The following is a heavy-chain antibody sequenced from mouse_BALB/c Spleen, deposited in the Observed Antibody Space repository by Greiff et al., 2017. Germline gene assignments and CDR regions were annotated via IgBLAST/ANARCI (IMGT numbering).Heavy chain of an antibody. CDR1: GYTFTDYN. CDR3: ARDYDYPFAY. V-gene: IGHV1S29*02. Sequence: EVKLMESGPELVKPGASVKISCKASGYTFTDYNMHWVKQSHGKSLEWIGYIYPYNGGTGYNQKFKSKATLTVDNSSSTAYMELRSLTSEDSAVYYCARDYDYPFAYWGQGTLVTVSA. D-gene: IGHD2-4*01. CDR2: IYPYNGGT. J-gene: IGHJ3*01.